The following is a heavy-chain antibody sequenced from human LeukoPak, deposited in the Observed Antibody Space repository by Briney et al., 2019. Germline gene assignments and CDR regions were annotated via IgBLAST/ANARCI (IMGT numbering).Heavy chain of an antibody. V-gene: IGHV4-4*07. CDR1: SGSISTYY. D-gene: IGHD3-10*01. CDR2: IYTSGST. J-gene: IGHJ5*02. CDR3: ARQGYRGRITMVRFDWGSFDP. Sequence: SETLSLTCTVSSGSISTYYWSWIRQPAGKGLELIGRIYTSGSTNYNPSLKIRVTMSVDTSKNQFSPKLSSVTAADTAVYYCARQGYRGRITMVRFDWGSFDPWGQGTLVTVSS.